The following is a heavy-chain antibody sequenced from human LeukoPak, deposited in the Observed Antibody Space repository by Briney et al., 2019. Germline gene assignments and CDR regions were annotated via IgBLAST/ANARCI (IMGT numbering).Heavy chain of an antibody. CDR1: GFTFSSYS. Sequence: GGSLRLSCAASGFTFSSYSMSWVRQAPGKGLEWVSYISSSSSTIYYADSVKGRFTISRDNAKNSLYLQMNSLRAEDTAVYYCARSRKWELILFDYWGQGTLVTVSS. D-gene: IGHD1-26*01. CDR3: ARSRKWELILFDY. V-gene: IGHV3-48*01. J-gene: IGHJ4*02. CDR2: ISSSSSTI.